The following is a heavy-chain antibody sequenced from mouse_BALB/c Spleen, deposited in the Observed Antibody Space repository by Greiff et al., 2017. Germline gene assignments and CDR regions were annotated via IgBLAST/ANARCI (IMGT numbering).Heavy chain of an antibody. CDR3: ARGEWLLRNYFDY. J-gene: IGHJ2*01. Sequence: EVKLVESGGGLVKPGGSLKLSCAASGFTFSSYAMSWVRQTPEKRLEWVASISSGGSTYYPDSVKGRFTISRDNARNILYLQMSSLRSEDTAMYYCARGEWLLRNYFDYWGQGTTLTVSS. V-gene: IGHV5-6-5*01. CDR2: ISSGGST. CDR1: GFTFSSYA. D-gene: IGHD2-3*01.